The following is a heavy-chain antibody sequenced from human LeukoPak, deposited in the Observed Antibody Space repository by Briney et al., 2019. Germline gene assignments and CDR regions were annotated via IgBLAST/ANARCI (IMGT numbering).Heavy chain of an antibody. CDR1: GFTFSNCE. J-gene: IGHJ3*02. CDR2: ISSSGNTI. Sequence: GGSLRLSCAASGFTFSNCEMNWVRQAPGKGLEWVSYISSSGNTIYYRDSVEGRLTISRDSAKNSLYLQMNSLRAEDTAVYYCARDFYGSGPDAFDIWGQGTMVTVSS. V-gene: IGHV3-48*03. D-gene: IGHD3-10*01. CDR3: ARDFYGSGPDAFDI.